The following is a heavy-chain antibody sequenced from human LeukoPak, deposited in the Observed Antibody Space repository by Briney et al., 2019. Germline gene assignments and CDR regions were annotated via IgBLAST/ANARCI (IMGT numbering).Heavy chain of an antibody. CDR1: GYTFTTST. D-gene: IGHD3-10*01. CDR3: AKGYNYGSWRVDY. V-gene: IGHV1-3*01. J-gene: IGHJ4*02. Sequence: GASVKVSCKASGYTFTTSTMHWARQVSGQRLEWMGCINVGNDNTEFSERFQGRVTITRDTSASTVYMELNSLTSEDTAVYYCAKGYNYGSWRVDYWGQGTLVTVSS. CDR2: INVGNDNT.